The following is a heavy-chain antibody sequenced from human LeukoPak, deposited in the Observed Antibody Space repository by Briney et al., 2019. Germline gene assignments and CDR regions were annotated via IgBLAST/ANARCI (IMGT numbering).Heavy chain of an antibody. J-gene: IGHJ4*02. CDR1: GYSFTNYW. V-gene: IGHV5-51*01. CDR3: VRHGLGSSWFGFDY. CDR2: ISPGDSDP. Sequence: GESLKISCKGSGYSFTNYWIGWGRQMPGKGLEWMGIISPGDSDPRYSPSFQGQVTISANKSISTAYLQWSSLKASDSAMYYCVRHGLGSSWFGFDYWGQGTLVTVSS. D-gene: IGHD6-13*01.